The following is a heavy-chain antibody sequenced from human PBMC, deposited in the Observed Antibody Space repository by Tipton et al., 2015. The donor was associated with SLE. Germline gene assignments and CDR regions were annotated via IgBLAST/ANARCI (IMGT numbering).Heavy chain of an antibody. V-gene: IGHV3-48*03. CDR2: ISSSGSTI. CDR3: ARDRSGSSWFYGMDV. J-gene: IGHJ6*02. Sequence: SLRLSCAASGFTFSSYEMNWVRQAPGKGLEWVSYISSSGSTIYYADSVKGRFTISRDNAKNSLYLQMNSLRAEDTAVYYCARDRSGSSWFYGMDVWGQGTTVTVSS. D-gene: IGHD6-13*01. CDR1: GFTFSSYE.